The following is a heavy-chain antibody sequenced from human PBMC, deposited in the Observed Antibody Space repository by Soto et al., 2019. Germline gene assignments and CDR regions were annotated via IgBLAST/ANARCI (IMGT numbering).Heavy chain of an antibody. D-gene: IGHD2-21*02. CDR3: AKENRDCYWCGEH. V-gene: IGHV3-23*01. CDR2: VSASGPST. J-gene: IGHJ4*02. CDR1: GFTFGDYA. Sequence: EVRLLESGGGLVQPGGSLRLSCAASGFTFGDYAMSWVRQAPGKGLEWVSTVSASGPSTYYADSVKGRFTISRDNSRSTLYLQMNSRSADDTALYYCAKENRDCYWCGEHWGQGTLVTVSS.